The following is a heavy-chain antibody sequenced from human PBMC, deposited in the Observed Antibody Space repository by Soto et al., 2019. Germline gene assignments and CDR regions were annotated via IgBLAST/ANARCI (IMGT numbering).Heavy chain of an antibody. CDR1: GYSITNGYY. CDR3: ARVKLAGRGSFHD. Sequence: SETLSLTCAVSGYSITNGYYWGWIRQPPGKGLEWIGSIYHSGNTYYNPSLKSRVTLSIDTSKNQFSLKLRSVTAADTAKYYCARVKLAGRGSFHDWGQGTLVTVSS. D-gene: IGHD3-3*02. J-gene: IGHJ4*02. CDR2: IYHSGNT. V-gene: IGHV4-38-2*01.